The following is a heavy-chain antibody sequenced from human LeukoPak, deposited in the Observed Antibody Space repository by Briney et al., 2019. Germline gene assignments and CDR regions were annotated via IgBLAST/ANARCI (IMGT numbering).Heavy chain of an antibody. J-gene: IGHJ4*02. D-gene: IGHD3-9*01. CDR1: GGSISSYY. CDR3: AREAYYDILTGSSYFDY. Sequence: SETLSLTCTVSGGSISSYYWSWIRQPPGKGLEWIGYIYYSGSTNYNPSLKSRVTISVDTSKNQFSLKLSSVTAADTAVYYCAREAYYDILTGSSYFDYWGQGTLVTVSS. CDR2: IYYSGST. V-gene: IGHV4-59*01.